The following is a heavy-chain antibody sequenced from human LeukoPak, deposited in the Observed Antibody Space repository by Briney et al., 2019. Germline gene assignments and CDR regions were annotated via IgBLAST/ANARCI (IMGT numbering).Heavy chain of an antibody. J-gene: IGHJ4*02. Sequence: ASVKVSCKASGGTFSSYAISWVRQASGQGLEWMGGIIPIFGTANYAQKFQGRVTITADESTSTAYMELSSLRSEDTAVYYCARGIDTAMVTWEKDYYDSSGYHYFDYWGQGTLVTVSS. CDR1: GGTFSSYA. V-gene: IGHV1-69*13. CDR2: IIPIFGTA. CDR3: ARGIDTAMVTWEKDYYDSSGYHYFDY. D-gene: IGHD3-22*01.